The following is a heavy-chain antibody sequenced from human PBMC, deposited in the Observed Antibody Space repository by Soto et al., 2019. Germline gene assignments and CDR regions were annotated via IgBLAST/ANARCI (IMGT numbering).Heavy chain of an antibody. D-gene: IGHD4-4*01. J-gene: IGHJ4*02. CDR2: TYYRSKWYN. CDR1: GDSVSSNRAA. V-gene: IGHV6-1*01. Sequence: SQTLSLTCAISGDSVSSNRAALNWIRQSPSRGLEWLGRTYYRSKWYNDYALSVKSRITINPDTSKNQFSLHLNSVTPEDTAVYYCARDPPDFHSAFDYWGQGTLVTVSS. CDR3: ARDPPDFHSAFDY.